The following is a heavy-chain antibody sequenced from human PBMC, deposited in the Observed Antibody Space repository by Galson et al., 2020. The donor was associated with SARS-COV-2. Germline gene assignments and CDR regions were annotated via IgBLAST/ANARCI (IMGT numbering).Heavy chain of an antibody. Sequence: ASVKVSCKASEYTFTSYAMHWVRQAPGQRLEWMGWINAGNGNTKYSQKFQGRVTITRDTSASTAYMELSSLRSEDTTVYYCASSSDYYPPSFDYWGQGTLVTVSS. V-gene: IGHV1-3*01. CDR3: ASSSDYYPPSFDY. J-gene: IGHJ4*02. CDR1: EYTFTSYA. D-gene: IGHD3-22*01. CDR2: INAGNGNT.